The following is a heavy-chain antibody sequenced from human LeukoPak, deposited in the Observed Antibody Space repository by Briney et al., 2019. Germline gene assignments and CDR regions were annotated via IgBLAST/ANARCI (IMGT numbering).Heavy chain of an antibody. CDR1: GGSFSSGSYY. CDR3: ASGPTILKYYFDY. Sequence: SETLSLTCTVSGGSFSSGSYYWSWIRQPPGKGLEWIAYIYNSRSTSYNPSLKSRVTISVDTSKNQFSLRLSSVTAADTAVYYCASGPTILKYYFDYWGQEILVTVSS. V-gene: IGHV4-61*01. D-gene: IGHD5-24*01. CDR2: IYNSRST. J-gene: IGHJ4*02.